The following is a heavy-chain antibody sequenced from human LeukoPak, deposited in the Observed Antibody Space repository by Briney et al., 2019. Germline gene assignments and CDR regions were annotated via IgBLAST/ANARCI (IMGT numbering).Heavy chain of an antibody. J-gene: IGHJ3*02. CDR3: ARERWGYPDI. Sequence: GGSLRLSCAASGFTFSSFEMTWVRQAPGKGLEWTSYISSSGSTRYYADSVKGRFTISRDNAKNSLYLQMNSLRAEDTAVYYCARERWGYPDIWGQGTMVTVSS. V-gene: IGHV3-48*03. CDR1: GFTFSSFE. CDR2: ISSSGSTR. D-gene: IGHD3-16*01.